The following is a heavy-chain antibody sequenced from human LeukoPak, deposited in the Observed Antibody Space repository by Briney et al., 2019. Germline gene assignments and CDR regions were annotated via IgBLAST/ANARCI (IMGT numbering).Heavy chain of an antibody. D-gene: IGHD3-10*01. J-gene: IGHJ5*02. CDR3: ARGWFGTNWFDT. CDR2: INHSGNT. Sequence: SETLSLTCAVYGGSFSGYYWSWIRQPPGKGLEWIGEINHSGNTNYNPSLKSLVTISVDTSKNQFSLKLSSVTAADTAVYYCARGWFGTNWFDTWGQGTLVTVSS. CDR1: GGSFSGYY. V-gene: IGHV4-34*01.